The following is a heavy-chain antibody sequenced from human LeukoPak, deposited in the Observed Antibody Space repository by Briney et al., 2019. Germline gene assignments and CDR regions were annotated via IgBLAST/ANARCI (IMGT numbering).Heavy chain of an antibody. J-gene: IGHJ3*02. D-gene: IGHD2-2*01. CDR2: IYYSGST. CDR1: GGSISSSGYY. CDR3: ASPVVPAAINVYNAFDI. Sequence: SETLSLTCAVSGGSISSSGYYWGWIRQPPGKGLEWIGSIYYSGSTYYNPSLKSRVTISVDTSKNQFSLKLSSVTAADTAVYYCASPVVPAAINVYNAFDIWGQGTMVTVSS. V-gene: IGHV4-39*01.